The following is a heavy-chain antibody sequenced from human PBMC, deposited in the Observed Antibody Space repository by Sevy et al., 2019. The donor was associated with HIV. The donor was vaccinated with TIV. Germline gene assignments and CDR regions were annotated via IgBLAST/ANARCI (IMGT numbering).Heavy chain of an antibody. D-gene: IGHD5-18*01. Sequence: GGSLRLSCAASGFTFSSYSMNWVRQAPGKGLEWVSSISSSSSYIYYADSVKGRFTISRDNAKNSLYLHMNSLRAEDTAVYYCARDPLTAMAADPFDYWGQGTLVTVSS. CDR3: ARDPLTAMAADPFDY. CDR1: GFTFSSYS. CDR2: ISSSSSYI. V-gene: IGHV3-21*01. J-gene: IGHJ4*02.